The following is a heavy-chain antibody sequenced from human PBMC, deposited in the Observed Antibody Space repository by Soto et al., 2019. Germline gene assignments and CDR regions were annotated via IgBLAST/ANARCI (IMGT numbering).Heavy chain of an antibody. D-gene: IGHD2-15*01. CDR3: VRTSLVVAAATREDY. J-gene: IGHJ4*02. CDR2: INSDGSST. V-gene: IGHV3-74*01. CDR1: GYTSSSYR. Sequence: VGFLRHSCGASGYTSSSYRRHWVSHAPEKKLVKVSRINSDGSSTSYADSVKGRFTISRDNAKNTLYLQMNSLRAEDMFVYYCVRTSLVVAAATREDYWGQGTLVTVSS.